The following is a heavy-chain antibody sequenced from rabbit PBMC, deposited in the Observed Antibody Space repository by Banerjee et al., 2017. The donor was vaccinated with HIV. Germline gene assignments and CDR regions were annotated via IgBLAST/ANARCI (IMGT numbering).Heavy chain of an antibody. CDR3: ARVNAGSSGYPYYFNL. CDR1: GLDFSSSYW. V-gene: IGHV1S45*01. D-gene: IGHD1-1*01. CDR2: IYTGSSANT. J-gene: IGHJ4*01. Sequence: EESGGDLVQPEGSLTLTCKASGLDFSSSYWICWVRQAPGKRPEWIACIYTGSSANTYYASWAKGRFTISKTSSTTVTLQMTSLTAADTATYFCARVNAGSSGYPYYFNLWGPGTLVTVS.